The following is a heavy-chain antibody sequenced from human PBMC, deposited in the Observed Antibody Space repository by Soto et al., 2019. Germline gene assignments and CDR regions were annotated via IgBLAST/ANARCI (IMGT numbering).Heavy chain of an antibody. V-gene: IGHV1-69*06. J-gene: IGHJ3*02. CDR2: IIPIFGTA. CDR1: GGTFSSYA. CDR3: ARDSTVPDAFDI. D-gene: IGHD4-17*01. Sequence: ASVKVSCKASGGTFSSYAISWVRQAPGQGLEWVGGIIPIFGTANYAQKFQGRVTITADKSTSTAYMELSSLRSEDTAVYYCARDSTVPDAFDIWGQGTMVTVSS.